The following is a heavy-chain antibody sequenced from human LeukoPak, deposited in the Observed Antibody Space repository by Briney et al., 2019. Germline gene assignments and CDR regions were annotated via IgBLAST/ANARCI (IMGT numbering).Heavy chain of an antibody. D-gene: IGHD3-10*01. V-gene: IGHV3-21*01. J-gene: IGHJ4*02. Sequence: PGGSLRLSCAASGFTFSSYWMSWVRQAPGKGLEWVSSISSSSSYIYYADSVKGRFTISRDNAKNSLYLQMNSLRAEDTAVYYCARDAPMVRGVITTPEGYWGQGTLVTVSS. CDR1: GFTFSSYW. CDR3: ARDAPMVRGVITTPEGY. CDR2: ISSSSSYI.